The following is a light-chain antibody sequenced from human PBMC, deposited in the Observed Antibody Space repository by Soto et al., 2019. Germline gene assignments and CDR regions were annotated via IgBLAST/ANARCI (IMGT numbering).Light chain of an antibody. V-gene: IGKV3-20*01. CDR2: GAS. CDR3: QQYAKAPLT. J-gene: IGKJ1*01. CDR1: QIVSDNY. Sequence: EIVLTHSPGTLSLSPGERATLSCRASQIVSDNYVAWYQQKPGQAPRLVVYGASSRATGVPDRFSASGSGTDSTLTISRLEPEDFAVYYCQQYAKAPLTFGQGTKVDIK.